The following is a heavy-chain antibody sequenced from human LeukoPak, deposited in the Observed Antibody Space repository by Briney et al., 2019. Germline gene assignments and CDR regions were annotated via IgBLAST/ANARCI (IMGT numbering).Heavy chain of an antibody. CDR3: AKDPYRASSGLVDY. CDR2: ISGSGGTT. Sequence: PGGSLRLSCATPGFTFSNYAVSWVRQGPGKGLEWVSSISGSGGTTYDADSVKGRFTISRDNSKNTLYLQMNSLRAEDTAVYYCAKDPYRASSGLVDYWGQGTLVTVSS. V-gene: IGHV3-23*01. CDR1: GFTFSNYA. D-gene: IGHD5-12*01. J-gene: IGHJ4*02.